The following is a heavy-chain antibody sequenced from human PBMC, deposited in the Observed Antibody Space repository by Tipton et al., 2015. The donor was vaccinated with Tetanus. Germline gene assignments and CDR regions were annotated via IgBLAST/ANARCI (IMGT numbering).Heavy chain of an antibody. D-gene: IGHD3-16*01. V-gene: IGHV4-59*01. Sequence: TLSLTCTVSGGSMSNNYWSWIRQPPGKGLEWIAYIFHSGSTNYSPSLKSRVAISMDTSKNQISLKLSSVTAADTAVYYCARGCYVWGAVTRNAEYFQHCGQGTLVIVSS. J-gene: IGHJ1*01. CDR2: IFHSGST. CDR1: GGSMSNNY. CDR3: ARGCYVWGAVTRNAEYFQH.